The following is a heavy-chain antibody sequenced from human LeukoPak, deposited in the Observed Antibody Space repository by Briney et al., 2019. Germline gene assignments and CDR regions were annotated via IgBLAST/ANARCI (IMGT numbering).Heavy chain of an antibody. Sequence: SGTLSLTCAVSGDSISSSNWWSWVRQPPGKGLEWIGEIYHSGSTKYNPSLKSRVTISIDKFKNQFSLKLSSVTAADTAVYYCARDVSSYDILTGYYSSYGMDVWGQGTTVTVSS. CDR1: GDSISSSNW. D-gene: IGHD3-9*01. CDR3: ARDVSSYDILTGYYSSYGMDV. CDR2: IYHSGST. V-gene: IGHV4-4*02. J-gene: IGHJ6*02.